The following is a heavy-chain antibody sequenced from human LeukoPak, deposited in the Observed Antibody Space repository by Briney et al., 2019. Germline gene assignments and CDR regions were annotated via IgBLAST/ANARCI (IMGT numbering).Heavy chain of an antibody. CDR3: AGFGLGSFGY. CDR1: GGSISNYY. V-gene: IGHV4-59*01. J-gene: IGHJ4*02. D-gene: IGHD3/OR15-3a*01. Sequence: SETLSLTCTVSGGSISNYYWSWIRQPPGKGLEWIGYIYYSGSTNYNPSLKSRVTLSVDTSKNQFSLKLSSVTAADTAVYYSAGFGLGSFGYWGQGTLVTVSS. CDR2: IYYSGST.